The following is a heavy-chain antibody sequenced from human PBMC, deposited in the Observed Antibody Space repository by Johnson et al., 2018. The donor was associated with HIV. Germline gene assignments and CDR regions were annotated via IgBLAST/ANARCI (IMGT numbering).Heavy chain of an antibody. CDR1: GFTFSSYP. D-gene: IGHD6-13*01. V-gene: IGHV3-30*04. CDR3: ARLPSGYSRDEFNI. CDR2: ISYDGKNE. J-gene: IGHJ3*02. Sequence: QVQLVESGGGLVQPGRSLRLSCAASGFTFSSYPMHWVRQAPGKGLEWMAFISYDGKNEYYADSVRGRFTISRDNSKNTLYVQMNSLRAEDTAVYFCARLPSGYSRDEFNIWGQGTMVTVSS.